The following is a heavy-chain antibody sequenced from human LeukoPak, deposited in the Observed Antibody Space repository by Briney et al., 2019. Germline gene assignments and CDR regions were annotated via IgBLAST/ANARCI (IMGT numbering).Heavy chain of an antibody. D-gene: IGHD3-10*01. Sequence: ASVKVSCKASGGTFSSYAISWVRQAPGQGLEWMGIINPSGGSTSYAQKFQGRVTMTRDTSTSTVYMELSSLRSEDTAVYYCARAPTADYYGSGSYYPYYYYYYMDVWGKGTTVTISS. CDR1: GGTFSSYA. V-gene: IGHV1-46*01. J-gene: IGHJ6*03. CDR3: ARAPTADYYGSGSYYPYYYYYYMDV. CDR2: INPSGGST.